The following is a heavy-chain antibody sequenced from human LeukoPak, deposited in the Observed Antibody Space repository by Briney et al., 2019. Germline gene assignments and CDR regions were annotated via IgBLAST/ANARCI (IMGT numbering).Heavy chain of an antibody. V-gene: IGHV3-48*01. Sequence: GGSLRLSCVASGFTFSSYSMNWVRQAPGKGLEWVSYLSGRSGTIYYADSVRGRFTISRDNAKNSLYLQMNSLRAEDTAVYYCARRSEFGVLYYMDIWGKGTTVTVSS. D-gene: IGHD3-16*01. J-gene: IGHJ6*03. CDR3: ARRSEFGVLYYMDI. CDR1: GFTFSSYS. CDR2: LSGRSGTI.